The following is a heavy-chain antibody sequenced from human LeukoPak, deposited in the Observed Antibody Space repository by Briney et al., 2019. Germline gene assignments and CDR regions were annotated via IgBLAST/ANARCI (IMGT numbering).Heavy chain of an antibody. V-gene: IGHV3-48*03. D-gene: IGHD3-16*01. CDR2: ISSSGSTI. CDR3: ARDGGGLSWFDP. Sequence: RGSLRLSCAASGFTFSSYEMNWVRQAPGKGLEWVSYISSSGSTIYYADSVKGRFTISRDNAKNSLYLQMNSLRAEDTAVYYCARDGGGLSWFDPWGQGTLVTVSS. J-gene: IGHJ5*02. CDR1: GFTFSSYE.